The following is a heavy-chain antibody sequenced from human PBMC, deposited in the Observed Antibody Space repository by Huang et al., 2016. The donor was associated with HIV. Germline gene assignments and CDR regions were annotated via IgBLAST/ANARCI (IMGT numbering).Heavy chain of an antibody. Sequence: QVQLVESGGGVVQPGGSLRLSCAASGFTLSNFGMHWVSPAPGMVRVWVSCKLDDGGNAQYTDYVEGRFTMSRDNSNKTLYLQMNSLCLEDAAVYYSGIRSTGTAAPDVWGKGTAVSVSS. CDR3: GIRSTGTAAPDV. CDR1: GFTLSNFG. V-gene: IGHV3-30*02. J-gene: IGHJ6*04. CDR2: KLDDGGNA. D-gene: IGHD1-1*01.